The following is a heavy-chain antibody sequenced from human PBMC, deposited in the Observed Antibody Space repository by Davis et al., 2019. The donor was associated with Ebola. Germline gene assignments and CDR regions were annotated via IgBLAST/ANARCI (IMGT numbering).Heavy chain of an antibody. V-gene: IGHV4-34*01. CDR1: GGSFSGYY. D-gene: IGHD3-10*01. J-gene: IGHJ5*02. CDR2: INHNGST. Sequence: PGGSLRLSCAVYGGSFSGYYWSWIRQPPGKGLEWIGEINHNGSTNYNPSLKSRVTISVDTSKNQFSLKLSSVTAADTAVYYCARVKGLWFRELLRGSWFDPWGQGTLVTVSS. CDR3: ARVKGLWFRELLRGSWFDP.